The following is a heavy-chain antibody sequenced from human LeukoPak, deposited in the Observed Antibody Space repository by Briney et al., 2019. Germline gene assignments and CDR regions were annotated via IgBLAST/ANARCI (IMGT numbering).Heavy chain of an antibody. V-gene: IGHV3-23*01. Sequence: PGGSLRLSCAATGFTLNNYAMSWVRQAPGKGLEWVALISADAKQTHYADLVKGRFTVSRDNSRNTLYLQLNSLRVDDTAVYYCAHLRQNDGYFESWGQGTLVTVAS. CDR2: ISADAKQT. CDR3: AHLRQNDGYFES. D-gene: IGHD2/OR15-2a*01. CDR1: GFTLNNYA. J-gene: IGHJ4*02.